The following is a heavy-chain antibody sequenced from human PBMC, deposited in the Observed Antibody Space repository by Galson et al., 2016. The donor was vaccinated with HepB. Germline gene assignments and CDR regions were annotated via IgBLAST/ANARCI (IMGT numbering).Heavy chain of an antibody. D-gene: IGHD2-2*01. CDR2: MYHSGTT. V-gene: IGHV4-4*02. J-gene: IGHJ4*02. CDR3: ANVRAGCSYTSCYFDS. CDR1: GASINSNNW. Sequence: SETLSLTCAVSGASINSNNWWTWVRQTPGRGPEWIGEMYHSGTTYYNPSLQGRVTISLDTSNTQFSLRLTSVTAADTAIYYCANVRAGCSYTSCYFDSWGKGTLVTVSS.